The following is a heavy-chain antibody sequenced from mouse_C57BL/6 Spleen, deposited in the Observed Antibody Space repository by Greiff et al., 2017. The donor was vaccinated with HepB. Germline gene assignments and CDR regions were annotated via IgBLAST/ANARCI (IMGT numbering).Heavy chain of an antibody. J-gene: IGHJ2*01. CDR1: GFTFSSYG. CDR3: ARQGYDGYYLDY. Sequence: VQLKESGGDLVKPGGSLKLSCAASGFTFSSYGMSWVRQTPDKRLEWVATISSGGSYTYYPDSVKGRFTISRDNAKNTLYLQMSSLKSEDTAMYYCARQGYDGYYLDYWGQGTTLTVSS. V-gene: IGHV5-6*01. D-gene: IGHD2-3*01. CDR2: ISSGGSYT.